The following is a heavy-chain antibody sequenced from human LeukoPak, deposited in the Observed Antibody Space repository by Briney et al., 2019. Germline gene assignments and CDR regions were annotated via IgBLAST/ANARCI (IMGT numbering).Heavy chain of an antibody. Sequence: SETLSLTCTVSGGSISSYYWSWIQQPAGKGLEWIGRIYTSGSTNYNPSLKSRVTMSVDTSKNQFSLKLSSVTAADTAVYYCASTTRRGYSYGSLDYWGQGTLVTVSS. CDR2: IYTSGST. V-gene: IGHV4-4*07. D-gene: IGHD5-18*01. J-gene: IGHJ4*02. CDR1: GGSISSYY. CDR3: ASTTRRGYSYGSLDY.